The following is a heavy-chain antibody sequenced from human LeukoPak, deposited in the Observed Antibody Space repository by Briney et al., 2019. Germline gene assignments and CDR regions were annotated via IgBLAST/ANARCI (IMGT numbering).Heavy chain of an antibody. D-gene: IGHD4-11*01. Sequence: SETLSLTCTVSGDSISSSSYYWGWIRQPPGKGLEWIGSVYYSGSAYSNPALKSRVTMSVDTSKNQFSLKLSSVTAADTAVYYCARHIRRDYSNYGLDHWGQGTLVTVAS. CDR1: GDSISSSSYY. CDR3: ARHIRRDYSNYGLDH. V-gene: IGHV4-39*01. J-gene: IGHJ4*02. CDR2: VYYSGSA.